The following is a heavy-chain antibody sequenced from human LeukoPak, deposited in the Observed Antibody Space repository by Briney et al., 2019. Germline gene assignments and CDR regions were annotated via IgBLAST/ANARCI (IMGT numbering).Heavy chain of an antibody. Sequence: GRSLRHSCAASGFTFSSYGMHWVRQAPGKGLEWVAVIWYNGSNKYYADSVKGRFTISRDNSKNTLYLQMNSLRAEDTAVYYCARGGQRVVAASISVWFDPWGQGTLVTVSS. CDR3: ARGGQRVVAASISVWFDP. CDR1: GFTFSSYG. V-gene: IGHV3-33*01. J-gene: IGHJ5*02. D-gene: IGHD2-15*01. CDR2: IWYNGSNK.